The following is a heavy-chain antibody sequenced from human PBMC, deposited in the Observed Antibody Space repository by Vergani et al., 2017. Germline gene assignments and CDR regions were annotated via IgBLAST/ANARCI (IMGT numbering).Heavy chain of an antibody. V-gene: IGHV3-21*04. Sequence: EVQLVESGGGLVKPGGSLRLSCAASGFTFSSYSMNWVRQAPGKGLEWVSSISSSSSYIYYADSVKGRFTISRDNAKNSLYLQMNSLRAEDTAVYYCAKEVITGTSLVDYWGQGTLVTVSS. D-gene: IGHD1-7*01. CDR3: AKEVITGTSLVDY. CDR2: ISSSSSYI. J-gene: IGHJ4*02. CDR1: GFTFSSYS.